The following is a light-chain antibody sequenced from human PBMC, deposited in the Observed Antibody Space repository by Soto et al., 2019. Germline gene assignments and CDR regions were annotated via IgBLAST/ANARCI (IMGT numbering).Light chain of an antibody. CDR2: ATS. CDR3: QQYYTHPQT. V-gene: IGKV1-8*01. Sequence: ANQMTQSPSSFSASVGDRVTITCRASQGIDTYLAWYQQKPGKAPRLLIYATSVLESGVPSRFSGSGSGTDYTLTISSLQSEDFASYYCQQYYTHPQTFGQGTKLDVK. CDR1: QGIDTY. J-gene: IGKJ2*01.